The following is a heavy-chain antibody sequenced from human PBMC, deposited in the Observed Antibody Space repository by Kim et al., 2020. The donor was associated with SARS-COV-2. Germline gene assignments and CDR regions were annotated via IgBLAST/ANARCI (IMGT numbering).Heavy chain of an antibody. D-gene: IGHD3-22*01. Sequence: ASVKVSCKASGYTFTSYGISWVRQAPGQGLEWMGWISAYNGNTNYAQKLQGRVTMTTDTSTSTAYMELRSLRSDDTAVYYCARLYDSSGYYWGGGGYGMDVWGQGTTVTVSS. V-gene: IGHV1-18*01. J-gene: IGHJ6*02. CDR3: ARLYDSSGYYWGGGGYGMDV. CDR2: ISAYNGNT. CDR1: GYTFTSYG.